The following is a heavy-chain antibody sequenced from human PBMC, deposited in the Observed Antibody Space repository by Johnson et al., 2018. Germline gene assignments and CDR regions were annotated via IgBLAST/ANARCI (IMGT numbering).Heavy chain of an antibody. CDR3: AGDRNDQTTGDDYYYYGMDV. D-gene: IGHD4-17*01. Sequence: QVQLVESGGGLVKPGGSLRLSCAASGFTFSDYYMSWIRQAPGKGLEWVSYISSSGSTIYYADSVKGRFTISRENAKNSLYLQMNSLRAEDTAVYYCAGDRNDQTTGDDYYYYGMDVWGQGTTVTVSS. CDR1: GFTFSDYY. CDR2: ISSSGSTI. J-gene: IGHJ6*02. V-gene: IGHV3-11*01.